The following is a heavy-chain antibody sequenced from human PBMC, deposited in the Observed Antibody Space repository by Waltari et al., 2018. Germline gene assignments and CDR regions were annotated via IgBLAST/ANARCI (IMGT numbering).Heavy chain of an antibody. CDR1: GYTLTELS. J-gene: IGHJ4*02. CDR2: FDPEDSET. Sequence: QLQPVQSGAEGKQPGAPVKVPCKVSGYTLTELSMNWLRQAPGQGLDWMGGFDPEDSETIYAQKFQGRVTMTEDTSTDTAYMELSSLRSEDTAVYYCAIMISSWYLFDYWGQGTLVTVSS. D-gene: IGHD6-13*01. CDR3: AIMISSWYLFDY. V-gene: IGHV1-24*01.